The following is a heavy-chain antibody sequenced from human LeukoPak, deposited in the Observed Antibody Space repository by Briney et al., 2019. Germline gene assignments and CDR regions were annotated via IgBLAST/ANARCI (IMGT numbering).Heavy chain of an antibody. J-gene: IGHJ4*02. D-gene: IGHD3-22*01. CDR3: ARDPYYYDSSGSKPLDY. CDR2: IHTSGST. V-gene: IGHV4-4*07. Sequence: SSETLSLTCTVSGGSISSYYWSWIRQPAGKGLEWIGRIHTSGSTNYNPSLKSRVTMSGDTSKNQFSLKLSSVTAADTAVYYCARDPYYYDSSGSKPLDYWGQGTLVTVSS. CDR1: GGSISSYY.